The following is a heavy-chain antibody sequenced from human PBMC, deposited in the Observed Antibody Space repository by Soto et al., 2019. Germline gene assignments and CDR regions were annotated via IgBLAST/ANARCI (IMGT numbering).Heavy chain of an antibody. D-gene: IGHD6-19*01. V-gene: IGHV4-31*03. CDR2: IYYSGST. CDR1: GGSISSGGYY. CDR3: ARDFTDSSGPTLGMGV. Sequence: PSETLSLTCTVSGGSISSGGYYWSWIRQHPGKGLEWIGYIYYSGSTYYNPSLKSRVTISVDTPKDQFSLKLSSVTAADTAVYYCARDFTDSSGPTLGMGVWGQGTTVTVSS. J-gene: IGHJ6*02.